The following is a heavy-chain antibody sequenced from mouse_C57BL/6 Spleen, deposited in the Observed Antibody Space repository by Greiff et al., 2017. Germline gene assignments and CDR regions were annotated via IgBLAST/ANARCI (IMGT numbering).Heavy chain of an antibody. CDR2: LSSGSSTI. J-gene: IGHJ2*01. CDR3: ARGTTVVGYFDY. D-gene: IGHD1-1*01. Sequence: EVKLMESGGGLVKPGGSLKLSCAASGFTFSDYGMHWVRQAPEQGLEWVAYLSSGSSTIYYADTVKGRFTISRDNTKNTLFLQMTSLRSEDTAMYYCARGTTVVGYFDYWGQGTTLTVSS. V-gene: IGHV5-17*01. CDR1: GFTFSDYG.